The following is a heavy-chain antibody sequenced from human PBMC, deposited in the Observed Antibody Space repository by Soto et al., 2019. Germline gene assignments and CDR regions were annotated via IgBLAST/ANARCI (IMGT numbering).Heavy chain of an antibody. CDR1: GFTFRSYG. V-gene: IGHV3-30*18. D-gene: IGHD1-7*01. J-gene: IGHJ4*02. CDR2: ISYDGSKK. Sequence: QVPLVESGGGVVQPGRSLRLSCTASGFTFRSYGMHWVRQSPGKGLEWVAVISYDGSKKYYADSVKGRFTISRDNSKNTLKLQMNSLRAEDTVVYYCANAPNYPVRFDDWGQGTLVTVSS. CDR3: ANAPNYPVRFDD.